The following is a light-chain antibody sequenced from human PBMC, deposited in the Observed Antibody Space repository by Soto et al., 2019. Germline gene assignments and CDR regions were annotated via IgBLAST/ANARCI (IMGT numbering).Light chain of an antibody. Sequence: DIQMTQSPSSLSAPVGDRLTITCRASQSISSYLNWYQQKXGKAPKLLMYKASTLKSGVPSRFRGSGSGTEFTLTISSLQPDNFATYYCQHYNSYSEAFGQGTKVDIK. CDR2: KAS. V-gene: IGKV1-5*03. CDR3: QHYNSYSEA. CDR1: QSISSY. J-gene: IGKJ1*01.